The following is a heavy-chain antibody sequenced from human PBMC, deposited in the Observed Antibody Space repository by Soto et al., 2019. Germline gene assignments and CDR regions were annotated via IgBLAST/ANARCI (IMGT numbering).Heavy chain of an antibody. CDR1: GYTFTSYG. CDR3: ASMWFLPAFGVVIIPYYYYYGMDV. J-gene: IGHJ6*02. D-gene: IGHD3-3*01. V-gene: IGHV1-18*01. Sequence: ASVKVSCKASGYTFTSYGISWVRQAPGQGLEWMGWISAYNGNTNYAQKLQGRVTMTTDTSTSTAYMELRRLKSDDTAVYYCASMWFLPAFGVVIIPYYYYYGMDVCGQVTTVTVSS. CDR2: ISAYNGNT.